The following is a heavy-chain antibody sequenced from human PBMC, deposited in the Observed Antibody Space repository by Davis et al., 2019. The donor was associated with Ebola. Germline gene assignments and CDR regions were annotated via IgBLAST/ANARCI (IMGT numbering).Heavy chain of an antibody. D-gene: IGHD1-26*01. J-gene: IGHJ6*03. CDR3: ARDLKMGNYMDV. V-gene: IGHV3-33*01. Sequence: GESLKISCAASGFAFNVFGMHWVRQAPGKGLEWVAVIGHDGSYKHCTDSVKGRFTVSRDNFKNALYLQMDSLTAEDTAVYYCARDLKMGNYMDVWGKGTTVTVSS. CDR1: GFAFNVFG. CDR2: IGHDGSYK.